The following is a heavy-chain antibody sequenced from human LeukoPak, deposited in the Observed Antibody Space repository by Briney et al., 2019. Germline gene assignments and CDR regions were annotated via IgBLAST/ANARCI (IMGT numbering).Heavy chain of an antibody. CDR2: IYHSGST. CDR1: GGSISSGGYS. J-gene: IGHJ6*02. V-gene: IGHV4-30-2*01. Sequence: SETLSLTCAVSGGSISSGGYSWSWIRQPPGKGLEWIGYIYHSGSTYYNPSLKSRVTISVDRSKNQFSLKLSSVTAADTAVYYCARDHLTKGMGVWGQGTTVTVSS. CDR3: ARDHLTKGMGV. D-gene: IGHD4/OR15-4a*01.